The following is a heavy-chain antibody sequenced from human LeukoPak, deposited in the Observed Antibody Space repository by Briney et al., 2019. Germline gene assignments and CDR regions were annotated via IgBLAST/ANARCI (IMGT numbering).Heavy chain of an antibody. J-gene: IGHJ4*02. CDR3: ARVGWSTTGTTDY. V-gene: IGHV3-33*01. Sequence: PGGSLRLSCAASGFTFSSYGMHWVRQAPGKGLEWVAVIWYDGSNKYYADSVKGRFTISRDNSKNMLYLQMNSLRAEDTAVYYFARVGWSTTGTTDYWGQGTLVTVSS. CDR2: IWYDGSNK. CDR1: GFTFSSYG. D-gene: IGHD1-1*01.